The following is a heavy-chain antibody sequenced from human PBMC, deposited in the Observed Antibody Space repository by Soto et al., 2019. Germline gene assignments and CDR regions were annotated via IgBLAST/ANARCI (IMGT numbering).Heavy chain of an antibody. Sequence: QVQLVQSGAEVKKPGASVKASCKTSGYTFSTYILYWMRQAPGQRLEWMGWINVGKGNTKYSEKFQDRVTITRDTYASTAYMELSSLRSEDTAVYYCAGGHCDDLCYHDYWGQGTLITVSS. CDR2: INVGKGNT. V-gene: IGHV1-3*01. CDR3: AGGHCDDLCYHDY. CDR1: GYTFSTYI. J-gene: IGHJ4*02. D-gene: IGHD2-21*01.